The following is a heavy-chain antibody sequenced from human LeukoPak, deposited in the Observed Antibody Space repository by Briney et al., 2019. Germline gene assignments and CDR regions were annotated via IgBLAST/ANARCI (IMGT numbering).Heavy chain of an antibody. J-gene: IGHJ3*02. CDR2: IYYSGST. CDR1: GGSISSSSYY. Sequence: SETLSLTCTVSGGSISSSSYYWGWIRQPPGKGLEWIGSIYYSGSTYYNPSLKSRVTISVDTSKNQFSLKLSSVTAADTAVYYCASLLRAVAGTGWAFDIWGQGTMITVSS. V-gene: IGHV4-39*01. CDR3: ASLLRAVAGTGWAFDI. D-gene: IGHD6-19*01.